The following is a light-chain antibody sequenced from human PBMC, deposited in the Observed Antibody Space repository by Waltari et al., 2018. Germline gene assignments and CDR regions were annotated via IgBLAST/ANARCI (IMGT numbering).Light chain of an antibody. V-gene: IGKV1-33*01. CDR1: QDINNY. CDR2: DAS. Sequence: TITCQASQDINNYLNWYQQKPGKAPKLLIYDASNLETGVPSRFSGSGSGTTFTFTISSLQPEDIATYYCQQFHSLLTFGGGTKVEIK. J-gene: IGKJ4*01. CDR3: QQFHSLLT.